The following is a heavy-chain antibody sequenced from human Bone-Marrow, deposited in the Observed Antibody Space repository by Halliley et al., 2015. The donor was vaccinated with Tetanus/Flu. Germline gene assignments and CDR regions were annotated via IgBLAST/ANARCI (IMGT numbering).Heavy chain of an antibody. J-gene: IGHJ6*02. V-gene: IGHV3-30*18. CDR2: ISYDGSKK. Sequence: ISYDGSKKDYADSVKGRFTISRDNSKNTVFLQMDSLRTEDTAIYYCAKSRFDRTYEDYHYAMHLWGQGTTVIVSS. D-gene: IGHD3-9*01. CDR3: AKSRFDRTYEDYHYAMHL.